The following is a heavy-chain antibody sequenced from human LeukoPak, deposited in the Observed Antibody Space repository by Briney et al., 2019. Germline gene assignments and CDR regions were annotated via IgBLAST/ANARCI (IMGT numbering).Heavy chain of an antibody. D-gene: IGHD2-2*01. J-gene: IGHJ4*02. CDR3: ARKVPASEF. V-gene: IGHV4-38-2*02. Sequence: PSETLSLTCTVSGYSISSGYYWGWIRQPPGKGLEWIGSIYHSGNTYYNPSLKSRVTISADTSKNQFSLKLSSMTAADTAVYYCARKVPASEFWGQGTLVTVSS. CDR2: IYHSGNT. CDR1: GYSISSGYY.